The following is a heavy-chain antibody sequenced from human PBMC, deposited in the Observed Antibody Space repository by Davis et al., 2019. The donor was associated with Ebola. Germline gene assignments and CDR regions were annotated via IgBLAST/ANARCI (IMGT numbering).Heavy chain of an antibody. CDR1: RFIFGDYY. CDR2: ISESGNPM. J-gene: IGHJ3*01. D-gene: IGHD5-24*01. CDR3: ARRFGYNIRDGFDV. V-gene: IGHV3-11*01. Sequence: GESLKISCVASRFIFGDYYMTWIRQAPGKGLEWVSCISESGNPMYYADSMRGRFTISRDNSQNTVYLQMNALRAGDTAVYYCARRFGYNIRDGFDVWGQGTLLTVSS.